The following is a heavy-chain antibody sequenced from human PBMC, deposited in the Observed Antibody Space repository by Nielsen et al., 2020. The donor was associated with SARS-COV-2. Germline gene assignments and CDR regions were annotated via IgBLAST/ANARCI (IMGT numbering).Heavy chain of an antibody. V-gene: IGHV1-3*01. CDR2: INAGNGNT. D-gene: IGHD3-10*01. Sequence: ASVKVSCKASGYTFTSYYIHWVRQAPGQGLEWMGWINAGNGNTKYSQKFQGRVTITRDTSASTAYMELSSLRSEDTAVYYCARDANYYGSGSFDYWGQGTLVTVSS. CDR3: ARDANYYGSGSFDY. J-gene: IGHJ4*02. CDR1: GYTFTSYY.